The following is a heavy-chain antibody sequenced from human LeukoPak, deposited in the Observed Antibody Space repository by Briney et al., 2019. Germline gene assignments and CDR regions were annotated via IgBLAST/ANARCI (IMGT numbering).Heavy chain of an antibody. CDR3: ATSTAMVTETFDY. Sequence: GASVKVSCKASGYTYASYAIHWVRQAPGQRLEWMGWINAGNGNTKYSQKFQGRVTITRDTSASTAYMELSSLRSEDTAVYYCATSTAMVTETFDYWGQGTLVTVSS. V-gene: IGHV1-3*01. CDR2: INAGNGNT. CDR1: GYTYASYA. D-gene: IGHD5-18*01. J-gene: IGHJ4*02.